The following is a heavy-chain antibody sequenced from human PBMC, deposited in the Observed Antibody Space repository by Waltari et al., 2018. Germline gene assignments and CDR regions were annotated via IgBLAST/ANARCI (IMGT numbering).Heavy chain of an antibody. J-gene: IGHJ4*02. D-gene: IGHD2-2*01. CDR1: GYTFTSSP. V-gene: IGHV1-3*01. CDR2: INPAKGNT. CDR3: ARVANCDSTICYFDY. Sequence: QVQLVQSGAEVKKPGAAVKLSCKASGYTFTSSPIHWLRQAPGKRVEWMGWINPAKGNTKYSQKVQGNVTITRDTSASTAYLELGSLRSEDTAVYYCARVANCDSTICYFDYWGQGTRVTVSS.